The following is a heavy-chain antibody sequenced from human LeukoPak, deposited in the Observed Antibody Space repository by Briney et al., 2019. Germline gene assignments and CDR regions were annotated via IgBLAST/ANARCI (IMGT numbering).Heavy chain of an antibody. Sequence: ASVKVSCKASGYTFTSFDISWVRQAPGQGLEWMGWISVYNGDTNYAQKLQDRVTMTTDTSTSTAYMELRSLRSDDTAVYYCARGTYDYVWGSYRPQYYFDYWGQGTLVTVSS. V-gene: IGHV1-18*01. J-gene: IGHJ4*02. CDR2: ISVYNGDT. D-gene: IGHD3-16*02. CDR3: ARGTYDYVWGSYRPQYYFDY. CDR1: GYTFTSFD.